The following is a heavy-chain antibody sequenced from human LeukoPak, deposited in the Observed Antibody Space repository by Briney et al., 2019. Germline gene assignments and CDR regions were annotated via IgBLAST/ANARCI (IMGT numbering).Heavy chain of an antibody. V-gene: IGHV4-39*07. Sequence: PSDTLSLTCTISPGSLNSNSDYRGWIRPPPEKELEWIGNIYYSGNTYYNPSLERRVTISVDTSKNQFSLKLTSVTAADTAVYYCARDHEVSSSSFDYWGQGTLVTVSS. D-gene: IGHD6-6*01. J-gene: IGHJ4*02. CDR1: PGSLNSNSDY. CDR3: ARDHEVSSSSFDY. CDR2: IYYSGNT.